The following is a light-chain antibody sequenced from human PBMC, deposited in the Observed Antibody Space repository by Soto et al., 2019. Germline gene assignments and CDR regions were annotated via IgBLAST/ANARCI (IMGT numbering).Light chain of an antibody. CDR1: SSDVGSYNL. CDR2: EGS. Sequence: QSVLTQTASVSGCPGQSITISCTGTSSDVGSYNLVSWYQQHPGKAPKLMIYEGSKRPSGVSNRFSGSKSGNTASLTISGLQAEDEADYYCCSYAGSRGVVFGGGTKLTVL. V-gene: IGLV2-23*01. CDR3: CSYAGSRGVV. J-gene: IGLJ2*01.